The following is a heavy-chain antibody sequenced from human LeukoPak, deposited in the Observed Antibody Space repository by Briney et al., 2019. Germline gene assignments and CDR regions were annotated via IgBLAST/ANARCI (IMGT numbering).Heavy chain of an antibody. V-gene: IGHV5-51*01. D-gene: IGHD4-23*01. CDR3: ARPISSGNSMVDY. Sequence: GESLKISCKGSGYSFTSYWIGWVRQMPGKGLEWMGIIYPGDSDTRYSPSFQGQVTISADKSISTAYLQGSSLKASDTAMYYCARPISSGNSMVDYWGQGTLVTVSS. CDR1: GYSFTSYW. J-gene: IGHJ4*02. CDR2: IYPGDSDT.